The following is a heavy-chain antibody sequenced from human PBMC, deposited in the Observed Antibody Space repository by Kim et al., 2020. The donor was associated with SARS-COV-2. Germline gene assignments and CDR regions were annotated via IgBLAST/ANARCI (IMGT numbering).Heavy chain of an antibody. CDR2: IYTSGST. V-gene: IGHV4-4*07. CDR3: ARAFSYYYDSSGYYYYYYGMDV. D-gene: IGHD3-22*01. CDR1: GGSISSYY. Sequence: SETLSLTCTVSGGSISSYYWSWIRQPAGKGLEWIGRIYTSGSTNYNPSLKSRVTMSVDTSKNQCALKLSSVTAADTAVYYCARAFSYYYDSSGYYYYYYGMDVCGPGTSVTVSS. J-gene: IGHJ6*02.